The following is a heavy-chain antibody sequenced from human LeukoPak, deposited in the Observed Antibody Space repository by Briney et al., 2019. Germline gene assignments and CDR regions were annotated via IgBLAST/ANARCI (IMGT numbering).Heavy chain of an antibody. CDR2: IYYSGST. D-gene: IGHD3-10*01. J-gene: IGHJ4*02. CDR1: GXSISSYY. Sequence: SETLSLTCTVSGXSISSYYWSWIRQPPGKGLEWIGYIYYSGSTNYNPSLKSRVTISVDTSKNQFSLKLSSVTAADTAVYYCARYPGLEGTGSRGAFDYWGQGTLVTVSS. CDR3: ARYPGLEGTGSRGAFDY. V-gene: IGHV4-59*01.